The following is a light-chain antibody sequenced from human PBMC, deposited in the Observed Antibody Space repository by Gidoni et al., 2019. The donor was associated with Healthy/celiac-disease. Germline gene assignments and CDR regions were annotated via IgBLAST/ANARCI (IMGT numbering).Light chain of an antibody. CDR2: GAS. CDR3: QQYNNWPPLT. Sequence: EIVMTQSPVTLSVSPGESATLSCRASQSVSSNLAWYQHKPGQAPRLLIDGASTRATGIPARFSGSGSGTEFTLTISSLQSEDFAVYYCQQYNNWPPLTFGGGTKVEIK. V-gene: IGKV3-15*01. CDR1: QSVSSN. J-gene: IGKJ4*01.